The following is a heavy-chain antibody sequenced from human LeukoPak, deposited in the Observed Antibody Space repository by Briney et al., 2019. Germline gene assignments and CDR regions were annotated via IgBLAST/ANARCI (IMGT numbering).Heavy chain of an antibody. J-gene: IGHJ2*01. CDR2: IYSGGNT. V-gene: IGHV3-66*01. Sequence: GGSLRLSCAASGFTVRDNYMSWVRQAPGKALEWVSLIYSGGNTFYPDSVRGRFTISRDDSKNPLSLQMNSLRAEDTAVYYCARAVTTGYFDLWGRGTLVTVSS. D-gene: IGHD4-11*01. CDR1: GFTVRDNY. CDR3: ARAVTTGYFDL.